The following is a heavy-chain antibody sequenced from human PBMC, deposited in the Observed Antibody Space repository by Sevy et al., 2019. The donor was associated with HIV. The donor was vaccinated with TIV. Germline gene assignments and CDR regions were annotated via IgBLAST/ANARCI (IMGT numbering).Heavy chain of an antibody. Sequence: SETLSLTCTVSGGSISSSSYYWGWIRQPPGKGLEWIGSIYYSGSTYYNPSLKSRVTISVDTSKNQFSLKLSSVTAADTAVYYCAMYYYDSSGYYIEGYFQHWGQGTLVTVSS. CDR3: AMYYYDSSGYYIEGYFQH. D-gene: IGHD3-22*01. CDR2: IYYSGST. CDR1: GGSISSSSYY. V-gene: IGHV4-39*01. J-gene: IGHJ1*01.